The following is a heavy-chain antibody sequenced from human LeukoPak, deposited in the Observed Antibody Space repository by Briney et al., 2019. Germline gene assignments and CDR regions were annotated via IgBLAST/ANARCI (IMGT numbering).Heavy chain of an antibody. CDR2: ISGSGGST. D-gene: IGHD6-19*01. V-gene: IGHV3-23*01. J-gene: IGHJ4*02. Sequence: GGSLRLSCAASGFTFSSYAMSWVRQAPGKGLEWVSAISGSGGSTYYADSVKGRFTIYRDNSKNTPYLQMNSLRDEDTAVYYCASSTRAVAGNFDYWGQGTLVTVSS. CDR1: GFTFSSYA. CDR3: ASSTRAVAGNFDY.